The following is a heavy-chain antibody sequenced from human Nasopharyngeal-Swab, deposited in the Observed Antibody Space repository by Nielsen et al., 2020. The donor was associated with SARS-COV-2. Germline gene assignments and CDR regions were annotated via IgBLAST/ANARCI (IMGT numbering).Heavy chain of an antibody. D-gene: IGHD1-26*01. Sequence: SETLSLTCTVSGGSISSYYWSWIRQPAGKGLEWIGRIYTSGSTNYNPSLKSRVTMSVDTSKNQFSLKLSSVTAADTAVYYCARKASGSYLGGAYFDYWGQGTLVTVSS. V-gene: IGHV4-4*07. CDR3: ARKASGSYLGGAYFDY. CDR2: IYTSGST. J-gene: IGHJ4*02. CDR1: GGSISSYY.